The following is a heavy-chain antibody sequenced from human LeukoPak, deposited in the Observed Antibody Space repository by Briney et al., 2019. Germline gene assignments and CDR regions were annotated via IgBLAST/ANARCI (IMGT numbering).Heavy chain of an antibody. CDR2: IYRDGSTT. D-gene: IGHD6-19*01. CDR1: GFGFSRYW. V-gene: IGHV3-74*01. Sequence: GGSLRLSWAASGFGFSRYWMHWVRQAPGTGLKLVSRIYRDGSTTDYADSVKGLFTISRDNAKNSLYLQMNGLRAEDMALYYCAKGSQWLVMGAPYYFDYWGQGTLVTVSS. J-gene: IGHJ4*02. CDR3: AKGSQWLVMGAPYYFDY.